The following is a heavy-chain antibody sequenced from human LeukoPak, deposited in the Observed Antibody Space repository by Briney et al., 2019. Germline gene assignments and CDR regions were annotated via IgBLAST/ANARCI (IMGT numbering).Heavy chain of an antibody. CDR2: ISWNSGII. Sequence: PGGSLRLSCAASGFTFDDYAMHWVRQAPGKGLESVSGISWNSGIIGYADSVKGRFTISRDNTKNSLYLQMNSLRVEDTALYSCVKDIGAYIVEGMDVWGQGTTVTVSS. J-gene: IGHJ6*02. CDR1: GFTFDDYA. V-gene: IGHV3-9*01. D-gene: IGHD2-15*01. CDR3: VKDIGAYIVEGMDV.